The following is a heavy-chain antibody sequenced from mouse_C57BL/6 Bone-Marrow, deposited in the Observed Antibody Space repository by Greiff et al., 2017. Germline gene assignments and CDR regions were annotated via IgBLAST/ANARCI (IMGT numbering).Heavy chain of an antibody. J-gene: IGHJ2*01. CDR2: IDPEIGDT. CDR3: SSFDGNYFDF. V-gene: IGHV14-4*01. Sequence: LHQSGAELVRPGASVKLSCTASGFNIKDDYIHWVKQRPEQGLEWIGWIDPEIGDTEYASKFQGKATITSDTSSNTAYLQLSSLTSEDTAVYYFSSFDGNYFDFWGQGTPLTVAS. CDR1: GFNIKDDY. D-gene: IGHD2-3*01.